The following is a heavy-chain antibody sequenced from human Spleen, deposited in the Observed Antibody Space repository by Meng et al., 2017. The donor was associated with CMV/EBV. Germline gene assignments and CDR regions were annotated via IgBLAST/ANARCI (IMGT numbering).Heavy chain of an antibody. V-gene: IGHV5-51*01. Sequence: GESLKISCEGSGYSFTSYWIGWVRQMPGKGLECMGIIYPGDSDTRYSPSFQGQVTISADKSISTAYLQWSSLKASDSAMYYCARLGVSSTYFDYWGQATLVTVSS. CDR1: GYSFTSYW. J-gene: IGHJ4*02. CDR2: IYPGDSDT. CDR3: ARLGVSSTYFDY. D-gene: IGHD6-19*01.